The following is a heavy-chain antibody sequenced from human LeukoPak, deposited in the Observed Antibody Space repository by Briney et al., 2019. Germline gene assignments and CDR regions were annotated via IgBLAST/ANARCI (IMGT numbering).Heavy chain of an antibody. CDR1: GGSISNYY. Sequence: SETLSLTCTVSGGSISNYYWSWIRQPPGKGLEWIGYIYYSGSTNYNPSLKSRGTISVEKSKKHSSLKLSSVTAADTAVYYCARAINDYSNYEVLTDNWFAPWGQGTLVTVSS. V-gene: IGHV4-59*12. D-gene: IGHD4-11*01. J-gene: IGHJ5*02. CDR2: IYYSGST. CDR3: ARAINDYSNYEVLTDNWFAP.